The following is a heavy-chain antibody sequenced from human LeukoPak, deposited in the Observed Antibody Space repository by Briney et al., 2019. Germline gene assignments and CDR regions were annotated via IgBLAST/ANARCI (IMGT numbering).Heavy chain of an antibody. J-gene: IGHJ3*02. Sequence: GGSLRLSCAASGFSFNTYSMNWVRQAPGKGLEWISHISSSSSTIYYADSVRGRFTISRDKSKNTVYLKMGSLRAEDMAVYYCARETRRGDAFDIWGQGTMVTVSS. D-gene: IGHD3-16*01. CDR1: GFSFNTYS. CDR3: ARETRRGDAFDI. V-gene: IGHV3-48*01. CDR2: ISSSSSTI.